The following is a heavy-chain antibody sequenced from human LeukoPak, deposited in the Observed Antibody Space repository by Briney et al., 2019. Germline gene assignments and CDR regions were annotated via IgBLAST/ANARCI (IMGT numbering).Heavy chain of an antibody. V-gene: IGHV1-69*13. D-gene: IGHD3-22*01. CDR3: AREGAYDSSGYYYDY. J-gene: IGHJ4*02. CDR1: GGTFSSYA. Sequence: EASVKVSCKASGGTFSSYAISWVRQAPGQGLEWMGGIIPIFGTANYAQKFQGRVTITADESTSTAYMELSGLRSEDTAVYYCAREGAYDSSGYYYDYWGQGTLVTVSS. CDR2: IIPIFGTA.